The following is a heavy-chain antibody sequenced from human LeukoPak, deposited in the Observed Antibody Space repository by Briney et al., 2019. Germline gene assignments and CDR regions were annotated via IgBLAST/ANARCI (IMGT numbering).Heavy chain of an antibody. CDR3: ARDGTGTAIVIFDY. D-gene: IGHD2/OR15-2a*01. CDR2: KWYDGSNK. V-gene: IGHV3-33*01. J-gene: IGHJ4*02. Sequence: PGGSLRLSCAASGFIFSRYGMHWVRQAPGKGMEWVAVKWYDGSNKYYADSVTGRFTISRDNSKNPLYLQMNSLRAEDTAVYYCARDGTGTAIVIFDYWGQGTLVTVSS. CDR1: GFIFSRYG.